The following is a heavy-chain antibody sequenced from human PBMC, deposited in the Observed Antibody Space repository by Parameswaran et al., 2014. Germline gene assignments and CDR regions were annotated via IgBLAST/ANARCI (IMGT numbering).Heavy chain of an antibody. J-gene: IGHJ4*02. Sequence: KGLEWIGIMYYSGNTYYTPSLKSRVTISLDTSTNQFSLKLSSATAADTAVYYCARFYTPSGTLLRGVMPGWGQGTLVTVSS. V-gene: IGHV4-39*07. CDR3: ARFYTPSGTLLRGVMPG. D-gene: IGHD3-10*01. CDR2: MYYSGNT.